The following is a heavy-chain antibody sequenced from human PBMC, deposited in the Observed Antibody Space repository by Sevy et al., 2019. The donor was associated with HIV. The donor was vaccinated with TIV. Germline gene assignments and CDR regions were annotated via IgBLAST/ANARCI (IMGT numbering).Heavy chain of an antibody. J-gene: IGHJ6*02. CDR2: IKQDGNEK. CDR1: GFIFSDYW. Sequence: GGSLRLSCVASGFIFSDYWMTWVRQAPGKGLEWVANIKQDGNEKYYMDSAKGRFTIYRDNAKNSVYLQVNSLRAEDTAGYYCAREAVAGRSGPWKADYYYAGMDVWGQGTTVTVSS. D-gene: IGHD6-19*01. V-gene: IGHV3-7*01. CDR3: AREAVAGRSGPWKADYYYAGMDV.